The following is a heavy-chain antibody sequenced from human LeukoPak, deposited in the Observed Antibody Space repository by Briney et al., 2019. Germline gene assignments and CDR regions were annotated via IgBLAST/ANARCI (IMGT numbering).Heavy chain of an antibody. CDR3: ARGGYYAMDV. CDR1: GFTFSNFD. Sequence: PGGSLRLSCAASGFTFSNFDMHWVRQAPGEGLEWVAVISHDGSNKFYVDSVKGRFTISRDNSQNTLYSQMNRLRGEDTAVYYCARGGYYAMDVWGQGTTVTVSS. J-gene: IGHJ6*02. CDR2: ISHDGSNK. V-gene: IGHV3-30*03.